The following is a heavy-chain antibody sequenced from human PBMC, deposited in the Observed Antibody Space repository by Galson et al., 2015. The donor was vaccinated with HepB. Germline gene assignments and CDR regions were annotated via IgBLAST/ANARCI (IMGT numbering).Heavy chain of an antibody. CDR2: INPNSGGT. V-gene: IGHV1-2*02. Sequence: QSGAEVKKPGESLKISCKASGYTFTDYYMHWVRQAPGQGLEWMGWINPNSGGTNYAQKFQGRVTMTRDTSISTAYMELSRLRSDDTAVYYCARVRIPSIVGATIDAFDIWGQGTMVTVSS. CDR1: GYTFTDYY. CDR3: ARVRIPSIVGATIDAFDI. J-gene: IGHJ3*02. D-gene: IGHD1-26*01.